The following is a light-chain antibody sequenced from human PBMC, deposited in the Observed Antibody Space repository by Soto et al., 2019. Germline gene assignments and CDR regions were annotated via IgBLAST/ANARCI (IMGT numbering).Light chain of an antibody. CDR1: QTISTY. J-gene: IGKJ2*01. CDR2: AAS. CDR3: QKSSSIPYT. V-gene: IGKV1-39*01. Sequence: DIQMTQSPSSLSASVGDRVTITCRASQTISTYLNWYQQNPGKAPKLLIYAASNLQNGVPSRFSVSGSGRDFTLTISSLQPEDFATYYCQKSSSIPYTFGQGTTLEIK.